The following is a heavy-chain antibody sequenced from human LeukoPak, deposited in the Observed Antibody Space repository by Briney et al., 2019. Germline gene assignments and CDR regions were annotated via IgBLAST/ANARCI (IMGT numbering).Heavy chain of an antibody. CDR2: ISYDGSYK. CDR1: GFTFSTYG. CDR3: AKMLNTGHAHAALDY. D-gene: IGHD2-8*02. V-gene: IGHV3-30*18. Sequence: GRSLRLSCAASGFTFSTYGMHWVRQSPGKGLEWVAVISYDGSYKEYADSVKGRFTISRDNSKNTLYLQMNSLRAEDTAVYYCAKMLNTGHAHAALDYWGQGTLVTVSS. J-gene: IGHJ4*02.